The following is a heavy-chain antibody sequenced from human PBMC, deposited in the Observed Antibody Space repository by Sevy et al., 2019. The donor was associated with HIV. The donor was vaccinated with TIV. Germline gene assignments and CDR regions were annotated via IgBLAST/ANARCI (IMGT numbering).Heavy chain of an antibody. CDR2: INHSGST. J-gene: IGHJ4*02. Sequence: SETLSLTCAVYGGSFSNDDWSWIRQPPGKGLEWNGEINHSGSTNYNPSLKSRVTISIDTSKNQFSLKLTSVTAADTAVYYCARWRGTRVNMMVVVTTGYFVNWGQGALVTVSS. CDR3: ARWRGTRVNMMVVVTTGYFVN. D-gene: IGHD3-22*01. V-gene: IGHV4-34*01. CDR1: GGSFSNDD.